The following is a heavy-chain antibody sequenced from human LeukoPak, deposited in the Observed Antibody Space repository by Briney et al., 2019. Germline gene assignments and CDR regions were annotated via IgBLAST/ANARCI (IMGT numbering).Heavy chain of an antibody. V-gene: IGHV1-2*02. Sequence: APVKVSCKASGYTFTGYYMHWVRQAPGQGLEWMGWINPNSGGTNYAQKFQGRVTMTRDMSTSTVYMELSSLRSEDTAVYYCARVATAGFRFDPWGQGTLVTVSS. D-gene: IGHD6-13*01. CDR1: GYTFTGYY. CDR3: ARVATAGFRFDP. CDR2: INPNSGGT. J-gene: IGHJ5*02.